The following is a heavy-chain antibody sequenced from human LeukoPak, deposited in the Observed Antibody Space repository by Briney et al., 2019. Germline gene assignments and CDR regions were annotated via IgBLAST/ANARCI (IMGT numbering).Heavy chain of an antibody. D-gene: IGHD3-22*01. CDR3: LHRRDYDGSWNEGSFDY. J-gene: IGHJ4*02. V-gene: IGHV2-5*02. CDR1: GFSLSGRQVG. Sequence: SGPTRVKPTQTLALTCTFSGFSLSGRQVGVGWVRQSPGEALEWLAPLSWGDDKRYRPSLKTKLTINNETSRNPVVHTMTDMDPVDTATYYCLHRRDYDGSWNEGSFDYWGQGTLVTVSS. CDR2: LSWGDDK.